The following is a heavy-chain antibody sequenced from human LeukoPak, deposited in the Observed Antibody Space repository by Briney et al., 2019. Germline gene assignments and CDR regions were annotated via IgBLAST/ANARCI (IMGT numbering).Heavy chain of an antibody. CDR3: ARQSGYSYGYVDY. V-gene: IGHV3-66*04. Sequence: GGSLRLSCAASGFTVSSNYMSWVRQAPGKGLEWVSVIYSGGSTYYADSVKGRFTISRDNSKNMLYLQMNSLRAEDTAVYYCARQSGYSYGYVDYWGQGTLVTVSS. J-gene: IGHJ4*02. D-gene: IGHD5-18*01. CDR1: GFTVSSNY. CDR2: IYSGGST.